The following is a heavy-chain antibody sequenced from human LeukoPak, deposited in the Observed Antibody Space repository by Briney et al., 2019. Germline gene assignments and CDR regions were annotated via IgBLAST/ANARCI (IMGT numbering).Heavy chain of an antibody. J-gene: IGHJ4*02. CDR2: VSHSGTT. CDR3: ARTPYGANSCADY. CDR1: GYSINSGYY. V-gene: IGHV4-38-2*02. D-gene: IGHD4-23*01. Sequence: SETLSLTCTVSGYSINSGYYWGWIRQPPGKGLEWIGAVSHSGTTYYNPSLKSRVTISIDASKNQFSLKLSSVTAADTAVYFCARTPYGANSCADYWGQGSLVTVSS.